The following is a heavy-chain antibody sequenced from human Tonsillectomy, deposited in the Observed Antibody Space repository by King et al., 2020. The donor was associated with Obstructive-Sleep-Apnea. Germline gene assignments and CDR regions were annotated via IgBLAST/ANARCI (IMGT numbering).Heavy chain of an antibody. CDR3: SAPHLFTQSQDQFPPHPASWNRPGTGLAYWAGDTNYYDSSGYYLTSTDY. V-gene: IGHV4-39*07. CDR1: GGSISSSSYY. Sequence: LQLQESGPGLVKPSETLSLTCTVSGGSISSSSYYWGWIRQPPGKGLEWIGSIYYSGSTYYNPSLKSRVTISIDTSTNQFSLNLISGTASDTAVYYLSAPHLFTQSQDQFPPHPASWNRPGTGLAYWAGDTNYYDSSGYYLTSTDYWGQGTLVTVSS. CDR2: IYYSGST. D-gene: IGHD3-22*01. J-gene: IGHJ4*02.